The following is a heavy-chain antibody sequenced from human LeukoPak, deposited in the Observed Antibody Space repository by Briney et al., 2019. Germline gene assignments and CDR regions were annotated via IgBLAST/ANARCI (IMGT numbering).Heavy chain of an antibody. D-gene: IGHD4-17*01. V-gene: IGHV3-74*01. Sequence: GGSLRLSCAASGFTFSSYWMHWVRQAPGKGLVWVSRINSDGSSTSYADSVKGRFTISRDNAKNTLSLQMNSLRADDTAVYYCARATTVTGPNTGRVLDYWGQGTLVTVSS. CDR2: INSDGSST. CDR3: ARATTVTGPNTGRVLDY. CDR1: GFTFSSYW. J-gene: IGHJ4*02.